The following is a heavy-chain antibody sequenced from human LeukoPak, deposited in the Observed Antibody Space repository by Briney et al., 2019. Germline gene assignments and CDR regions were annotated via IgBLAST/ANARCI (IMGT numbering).Heavy chain of an antibody. CDR2: IRQDGSEK. D-gene: IGHD1-7*01. CDR1: GFTFSSYW. CDR3: ATNWNFRFDY. Sequence: GGSLRLSCAASGFTFSSYWMSWVRQAPGKGLEWLANIRQDGSEKYYVDSVKGRFTISRDNAKNSLYLQMNSLRAEDTAVYYCATNWNFRFDYWGQGTLVTVSS. J-gene: IGHJ4*02. V-gene: IGHV3-7*01.